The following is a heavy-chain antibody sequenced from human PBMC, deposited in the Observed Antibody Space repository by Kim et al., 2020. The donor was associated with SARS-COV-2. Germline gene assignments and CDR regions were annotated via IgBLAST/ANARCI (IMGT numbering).Heavy chain of an antibody. Sequence: ASVKVSCKVSGYTLTELSMHWVRQAPGKGLEWMGGFDPEDGETIYAQKFQGRVTMTEDTSTDTAYMELSSLRSEDTAVYYCATRLGVYNWFDPWGQGTLVTVSS. CDR2: FDPEDGET. CDR3: ATRLGVYNWFDP. CDR1: GYTLTELS. J-gene: IGHJ5*02. D-gene: IGHD3-3*01. V-gene: IGHV1-24*01.